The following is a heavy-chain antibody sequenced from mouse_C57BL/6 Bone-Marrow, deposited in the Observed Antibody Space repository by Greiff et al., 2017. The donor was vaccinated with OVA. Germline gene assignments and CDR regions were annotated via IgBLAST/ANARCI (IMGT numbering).Heavy chain of an antibody. Sequence: VQLQESGPGLVQPSQSLSITCTVSGFSLTSYGVHWVRQPPGKGLEWLGVIWSGGSTDYNAAFISRLSISKDNSKSQVFFKMNSLQADDTAIYYCAKGSNYYGSDYAMDYWGQGTSVTVSS. CDR1: GFSLTSYG. D-gene: IGHD1-1*01. J-gene: IGHJ4*01. V-gene: IGHV2-4*01. CDR3: AKGSNYYGSDYAMDY. CDR2: IWSGGST.